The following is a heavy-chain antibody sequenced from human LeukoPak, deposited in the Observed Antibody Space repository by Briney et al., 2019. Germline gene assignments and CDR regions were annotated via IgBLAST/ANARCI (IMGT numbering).Heavy chain of an antibody. V-gene: IGHV1-2*02. Sequence: ASVKVSCKASGYTFTGYYMHWVRQAPGQGLEWMGWINPNSGGTNYAQKFQGRVTMTRDTSISTAYMALSRLRSDDTAVYYCARARFTIFGVVDPWGQGTLVTVSS. D-gene: IGHD3-3*01. CDR2: INPNSGGT. J-gene: IGHJ5*02. CDR1: GYTFTGYY. CDR3: ARARFTIFGVVDP.